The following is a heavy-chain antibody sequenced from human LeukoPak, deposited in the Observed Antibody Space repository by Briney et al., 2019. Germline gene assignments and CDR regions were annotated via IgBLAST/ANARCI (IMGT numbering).Heavy chain of an antibody. CDR2: ISSSSSYI. CDR1: GFTFSSYS. CDR3: ARDAGITGTTDLVY. J-gene: IGHJ4*02. D-gene: IGHD1-7*01. Sequence: GGSLRLSCAASGFTFSSYSMIWVRQAPGEGLEWVSSISSSSSYIYYAGSVRGRFTISRDNAKNSLYLQMNSLRAEDTAVYYCARDAGITGTTDLVYWGQGTLLTVSS. V-gene: IGHV3-21*01.